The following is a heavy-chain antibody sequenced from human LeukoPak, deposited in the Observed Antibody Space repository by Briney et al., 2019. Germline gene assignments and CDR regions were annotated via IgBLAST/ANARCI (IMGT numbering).Heavy chain of an antibody. CDR1: GGSISSGGYY. J-gene: IGHJ5*02. V-gene: IGHV4-31*03. CDR2: IYYSGST. D-gene: IGHD5-18*01. CDR3: ARVVGNSYGPNWFDP. Sequence: SQTLSLTCTVSGGSISSGGYYWSWIRQHPGKGLEWIGYIYYSGSTYYNPSLKIRVTISVDTSKNQFSLKLSSVTAADTAVYYCARVVGNSYGPNWFDPWGQGTLVTVSS.